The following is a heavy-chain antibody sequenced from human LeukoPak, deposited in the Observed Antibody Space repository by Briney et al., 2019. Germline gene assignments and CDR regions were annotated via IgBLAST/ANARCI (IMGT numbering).Heavy chain of an antibody. D-gene: IGHD2-2*02. V-gene: IGHV4-38-2*02. Sequence: SETLSLTCTVSGGSISSYYWGWIRQPPGKGLEWIGSIYHSGSTYYNPSLKSRVTISVDTSKNQFSLKLSSVTAADTAVYYCARDGRYCSSTSCYTGAYFDYWGQGTLVTVSS. CDR3: ARDGRYCSSTSCYTGAYFDY. CDR1: GGSISSYY. J-gene: IGHJ4*02. CDR2: IYHSGST.